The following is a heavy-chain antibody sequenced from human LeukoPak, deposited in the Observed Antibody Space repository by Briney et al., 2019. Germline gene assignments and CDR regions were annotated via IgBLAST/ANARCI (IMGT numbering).Heavy chain of an antibody. J-gene: IGHJ4*02. CDR1: GYSISSGYY. CDR2: IYHSGST. Sequence: SETLSLTCTVSGYSISSGYYWGWIRPPPGKGLEWIGSIYHSGSTYYNPSLKSRVTISVDTSKNQFSLKLSSVTAADTAVYYCARGGSGSYGYWGQGTLVTVSS. D-gene: IGHD1-26*01. V-gene: IGHV4-38-2*02. CDR3: ARGGSGSYGY.